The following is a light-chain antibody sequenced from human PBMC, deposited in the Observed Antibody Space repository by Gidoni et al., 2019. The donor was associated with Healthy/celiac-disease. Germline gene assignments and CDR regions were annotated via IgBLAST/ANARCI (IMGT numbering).Light chain of an antibody. J-gene: IGKJ4*01. CDR3: QQSYRTPRT. Sequence: DIQITQPTSSLSASVGDRVTITCRASQSISSYVNWYQQKPGKAPKLLIYAASSLPSGVPSRVSGSGSGTDFTLTISSLQPEDFATYYCQQSYRTPRTFGGGTKVEIK. CDR2: AAS. CDR1: QSISSY. V-gene: IGKV1-39*01.